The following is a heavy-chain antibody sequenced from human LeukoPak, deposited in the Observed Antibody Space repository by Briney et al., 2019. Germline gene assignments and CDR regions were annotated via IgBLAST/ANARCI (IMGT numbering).Heavy chain of an antibody. CDR1: GGSISSSSYY. D-gene: IGHD3-10*01. V-gene: IGHV4-39*07. CDR3: ARGNRRYSGSWGAYYYYMDV. J-gene: IGHJ6*03. CDR2: INHSGST. Sequence: SETLSLTCTVSGGSISSSSYYWGWIRQPPGKGLEWIGEINHSGSTNYNPSLKSRVTISVDTSKNQFSLKLSSVTAADTAVYYCARGNRRYSGSWGAYYYYMDVWGKGTTVTISS.